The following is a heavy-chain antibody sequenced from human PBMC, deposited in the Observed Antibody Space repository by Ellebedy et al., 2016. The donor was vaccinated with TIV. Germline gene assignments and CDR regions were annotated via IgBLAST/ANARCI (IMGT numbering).Heavy chain of an antibody. J-gene: IGHJ5*02. D-gene: IGHD4-11*01. CDR1: GFTFSSYS. CDR3: AREMTTVSLNWFDP. V-gene: IGHV3-48*02. Sequence: GGSLRLXXTASGFTFSSYSMNWVRQAPGKGLEWVSYISSSSSTIYYADSVKGRFNISRDNAKNSLYLQMNSLRDEDTAVYYCAREMTTVSLNWFDPWGQGTLVTVSS. CDR2: ISSSSSTI.